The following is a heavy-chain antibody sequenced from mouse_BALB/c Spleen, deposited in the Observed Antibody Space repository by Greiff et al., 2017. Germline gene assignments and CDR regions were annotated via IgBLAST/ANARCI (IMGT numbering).Heavy chain of an antibody. CDR3: ARQVSPFDY. J-gene: IGHJ2*01. V-gene: IGHV5-6*01. CDR2: ISSGGSYT. Sequence: EVQVVESGGDLVKPGGSLKLSCAASGFTFSSYGMSWVRPTPDKRLEWVATISSGGSYTYYPDSVKGRFTISRDNAKNTLYLQMSSLKSEDTAMYYCARQVSPFDYWGQGTTLTVSS. CDR1: GFTFSSYG.